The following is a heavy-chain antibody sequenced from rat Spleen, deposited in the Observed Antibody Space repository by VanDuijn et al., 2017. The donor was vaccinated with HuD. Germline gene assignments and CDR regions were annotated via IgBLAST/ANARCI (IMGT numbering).Heavy chain of an antibody. CDR1: GFTFSNYD. D-gene: IGHD1-6*01. Sequence: EVQLVESGGGLVQPGRSMKLSCAASGFTFSNYDMAWVRQAPKKGLEWVATISYDGSSTNYRDSVKGRFTISRDNAKSTLYLQMDSLRSEDTATYYCARHVAYLMYTTDYYYPDYWGQGVMVTVSS. CDR3: ARHVAYLMYTTDYYYPDY. J-gene: IGHJ2*01. CDR2: ISYDGSST. V-gene: IGHV5-7*01.